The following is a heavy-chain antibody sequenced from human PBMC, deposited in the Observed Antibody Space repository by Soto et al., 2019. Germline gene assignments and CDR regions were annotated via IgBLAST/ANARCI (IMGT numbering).Heavy chain of an antibody. CDR1: GFTFSSYG. CDR2: IWYDGSNK. J-gene: IGHJ4*02. V-gene: IGHV3-33*01. D-gene: IGHD5-12*01. Sequence: HPGGSLRLSCAASGFTFSSYGMHWVRQAPGKGLEWVAVIWYDGSNKYYADSVKGRFTISRDNSKNTLYLQMNSLRAEDTAVYYCARDPGQGGSPYYSDYWGQGTLVTVSS. CDR3: ARDPGQGGSPYYSDY.